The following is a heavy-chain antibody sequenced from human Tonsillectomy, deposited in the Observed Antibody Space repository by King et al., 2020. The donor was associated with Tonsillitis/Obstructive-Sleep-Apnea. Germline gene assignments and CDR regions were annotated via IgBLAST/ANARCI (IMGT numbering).Heavy chain of an antibody. CDR1: GYTFTDYY. CDR3: ARGPRGYSYGSVDY. D-gene: IGHD5-18*01. Sequence: QLVQSGAEVKKPGASVKVSCKASGYTFTDYYMHWVRQAPGQGLEWMGWINPNSGGTDSAQTFRGRVTMTRDTSISTAYMELSSLPSDDTAVYYCARGPRGYSYGSVDYWGQGNLVTVSS. J-gene: IGHJ4*02. CDR2: INPNSGGT. V-gene: IGHV1-2*02.